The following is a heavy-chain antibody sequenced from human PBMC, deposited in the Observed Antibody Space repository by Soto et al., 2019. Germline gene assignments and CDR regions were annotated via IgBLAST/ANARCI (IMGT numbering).Heavy chain of an antibody. V-gene: IGHV1-69*08. CDR1: GTFFSIYT. J-gene: IGHJ6*02. D-gene: IGHD3-16*01. CDR3: ARGLGGRMDD. Sequence: QVQLVQSGAEVKKPGSSVRVSCKASGTFFSIYTITGVRQAPGKGLEWMGRIIPILGETNSAQKFQGRVTLTADKSTNTAYMQLNSLRLEDTAVYYCARGLGGRMDDWGQGTTVTVSS. CDR2: IIPILGET.